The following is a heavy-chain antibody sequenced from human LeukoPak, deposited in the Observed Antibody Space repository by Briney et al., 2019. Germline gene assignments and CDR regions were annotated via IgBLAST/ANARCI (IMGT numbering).Heavy chain of an antibody. J-gene: IGHJ4*02. CDR1: GGSISSYY. CDR2: IYYSGST. CDR3: ARRNGDVSFDY. D-gene: IGHD2-8*01. Sequence: SETLSLTRTVSGGSISSYYWSWIRQPPGKGLEWIGYIYYSGSTNYNPSLKSRVTISIDTSKNQFSLKLSSVTAADTAVYYCARRNGDVSFDYWGQGTLVTVSS. V-gene: IGHV4-59*08.